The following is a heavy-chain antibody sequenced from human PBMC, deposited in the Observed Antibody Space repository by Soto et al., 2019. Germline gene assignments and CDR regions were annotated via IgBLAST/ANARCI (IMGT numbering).Heavy chain of an antibody. Sequence: QVQLVQSGAEVKKPGSSVKVSCKASGGTFSNYAISWVRQAPGQGLEWMGGSIPIFGTANYAQKFQGRVTITADESTSTAYMELSSLRSEDTAVYYCARDGQQLAPNYWGQGTLVTVSS. J-gene: IGHJ4*02. CDR2: SIPIFGTA. CDR1: GGTFSNYA. CDR3: ARDGQQLAPNY. D-gene: IGHD6-6*01. V-gene: IGHV1-69*01.